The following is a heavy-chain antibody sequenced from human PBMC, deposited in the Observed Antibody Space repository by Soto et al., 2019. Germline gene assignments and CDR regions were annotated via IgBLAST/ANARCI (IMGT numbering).Heavy chain of an antibody. D-gene: IGHD3-16*01. CDR1: GFSLITGGVS. Sequence: QITLKESGPTQVKPTQTLTLTCTFSGFSLITGGVSVAWIRQPPGKALEWLALISGDDEKRYSPSLKSSLTITKDTTNNPVVFTLTNMDPLDTATYYCSHRRGMIMDVWGQGTTVTVSS. J-gene: IGHJ6*02. V-gene: IGHV2-5*02. CDR3: SHRRGMIMDV. CDR2: ISGDDEK.